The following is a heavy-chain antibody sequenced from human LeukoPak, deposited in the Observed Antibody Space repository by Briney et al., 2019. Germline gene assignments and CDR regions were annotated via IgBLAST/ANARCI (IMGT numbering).Heavy chain of an antibody. J-gene: IGHJ4*02. V-gene: IGHV4-39*01. CDR3: ARHYGP. CDR1: GGSISSSNW. CDR2: IYYSGST. D-gene: IGHD3-10*01. Sequence: SETLSLTCAVSGGSISSSNWWSWVRQPPGRGLEWIGSIYYSGSTYYNPSLKSRVTISVDTSKNQFSLKLNSVTATDTAVYYCARHYGPWGQGTLVTVSS.